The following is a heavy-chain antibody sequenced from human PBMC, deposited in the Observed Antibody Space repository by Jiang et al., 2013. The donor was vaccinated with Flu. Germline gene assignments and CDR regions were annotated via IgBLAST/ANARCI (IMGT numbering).Heavy chain of an antibody. Sequence: GGGLIQPGGSLRLSCAASGFTVSSNYSEPGSARLQGRGWGGSSVIYSGGSTYYADSVKGRFTISRDNSKNTLYLQMNSLRAEDTAVYYCARGRVVLDYWGQGTLVTVSS. J-gene: IGHJ4*02. D-gene: IGHD6-6*01. CDR2: IYSGGST. CDR1: GFTVSSNY. CDR3: ARGRVVLDY. V-gene: IGHV3-53*01.